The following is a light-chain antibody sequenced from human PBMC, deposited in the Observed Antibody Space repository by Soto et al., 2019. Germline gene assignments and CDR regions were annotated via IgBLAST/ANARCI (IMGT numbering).Light chain of an antibody. V-gene: IGLV2-11*01. CDR1: SSDVGGYNY. CDR2: EVS. J-gene: IGLJ1*01. Sequence: QSVLTQPASVSGSPGQSITISCTGTSSDVGGYNYVSWYQQHPGKAPKLMIYEVSNRPSGVRDRFSASKSGNTASLTISGLQAEDEADYYCCSYAGSYTYVFGTGTKVTVL. CDR3: CSYAGSYTYV.